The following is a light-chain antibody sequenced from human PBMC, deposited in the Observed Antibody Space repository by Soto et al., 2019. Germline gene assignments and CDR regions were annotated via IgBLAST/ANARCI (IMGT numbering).Light chain of an antibody. J-gene: IGKJ4*01. V-gene: IGKV3-20*01. CDR1: HSVTNNY. CDR2: GAS. CDR3: QHYGSLVLT. Sequence: ENVLTQSPGILSLSPGERATLSCGASHSVTNNYIAWYQQKPGQAPRLLIFGASDRATGIPDRFSGGGSGTYFTLTISRLEPEDFAVYYCQHYGSLVLTFGGGTKVEIK.